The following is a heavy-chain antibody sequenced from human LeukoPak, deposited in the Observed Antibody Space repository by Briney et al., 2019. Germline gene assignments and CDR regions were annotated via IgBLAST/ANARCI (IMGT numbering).Heavy chain of an antibody. V-gene: IGHV1-8*01. CDR3: ARGTSMGDYGLYYVDV. CDR2: MNPNSGNT. J-gene: IGHJ6*03. D-gene: IGHD4-17*01. Sequence: ASVKVSCKASGYTFTSYDINWVRQATGQGLEWMGWMNPNSGNTGYAQKFQGRVTMTRNTSISTAYMELSSLRSEDTAVYYCARGTSMGDYGLYYVDVWGKGTTVTVSS. CDR1: GYTFTSYD.